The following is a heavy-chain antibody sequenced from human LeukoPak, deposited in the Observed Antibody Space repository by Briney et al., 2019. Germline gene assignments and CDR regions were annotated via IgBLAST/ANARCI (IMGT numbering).Heavy chain of an antibody. D-gene: IGHD2-2*01. CDR3: ARQGTSYQLLLDYFDY. V-gene: IGHV4-39*01. J-gene: IGHJ4*02. Sequence: SETLSLTCTVSGGPISSSSYYWGWIRQPPGKGLEWIGSIYYSGSTYYNPSLKSRVTISVDTSKNQFSLKLSSVTAADTAVYYCARQGTSYQLLLDYFDYWGQGTLVTVSS. CDR1: GGPISSSSYY. CDR2: IYYSGST.